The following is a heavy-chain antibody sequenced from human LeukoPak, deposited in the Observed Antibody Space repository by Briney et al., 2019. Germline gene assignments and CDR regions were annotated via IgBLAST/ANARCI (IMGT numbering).Heavy chain of an antibody. Sequence: PGGSLRLSCAASGFTFSNYNMNWVRQTPGKGLEWVSSITRDSIYTFYADSVKGRFTISRDNSENTLYLQMSSLRAEDTALYYCSNGRTSSGTLQHDYWGQGTLVTVSS. D-gene: IGHD6-19*01. CDR2: ITRDSIYT. CDR1: GFTFSNYN. V-gene: IGHV3-21*04. J-gene: IGHJ4*02. CDR3: SNGRTSSGTLQHDY.